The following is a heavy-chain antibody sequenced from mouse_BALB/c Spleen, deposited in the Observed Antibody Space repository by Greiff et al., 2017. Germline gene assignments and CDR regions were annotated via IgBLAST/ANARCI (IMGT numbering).Heavy chain of an antibody. CDR1: GFTFSSYG. Sequence: EVMLVESGGGLVQPGGSLKLSCAASGFTFSSYGMSWVRQTPDKRLELVATINSNGGSTYYPDSVKGRFTISRDNAKNTLYLQMSSLKSEDTAMYYCARDPLYGNYAMDYWGQGTSVTVSS. V-gene: IGHV5-6-3*01. CDR2: INSNGGST. D-gene: IGHD2-1*01. CDR3: ARDPLYGNYAMDY. J-gene: IGHJ4*01.